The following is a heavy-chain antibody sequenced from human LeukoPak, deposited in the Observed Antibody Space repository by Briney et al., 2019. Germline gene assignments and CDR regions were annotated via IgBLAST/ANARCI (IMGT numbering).Heavy chain of an antibody. Sequence: GGSLRLSCAASGFTFSSYSMNWVRQAPGKGLEWVSSISSSSSYIYYADSVKGRFTISRDNAKNSLYLQMNSLRAKDTAVYYCARVYSSSWYLVYWGQGTLVTVSS. J-gene: IGHJ4*02. CDR3: ARVYSSSWYLVY. V-gene: IGHV3-21*04. D-gene: IGHD6-13*01. CDR2: ISSSSSYI. CDR1: GFTFSSYS.